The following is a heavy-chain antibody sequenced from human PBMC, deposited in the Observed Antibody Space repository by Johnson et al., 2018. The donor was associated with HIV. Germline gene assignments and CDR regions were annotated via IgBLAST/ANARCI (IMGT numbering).Heavy chain of an antibody. J-gene: IGHJ3*02. V-gene: IGHV3-74*02. CDR3: ARGSGVGAFDI. CDR1: GFTFTNYW. Sequence: VQLVESGGGVVQPGRSLRLSCAASGFTFTNYWMHWVRQAPGKGLVWVSRVNNDGGDTIYSDSVKGRFTISRDNAKNTLFLQMSSLRVEDTAVYYCARGSGVGAFDIWGQGTMVTVSS. D-gene: IGHD7-27*01. CDR2: VNNDGGDT.